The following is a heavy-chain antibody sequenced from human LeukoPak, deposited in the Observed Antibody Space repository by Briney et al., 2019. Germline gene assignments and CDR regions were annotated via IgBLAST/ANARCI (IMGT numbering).Heavy chain of an antibody. J-gene: IGHJ4*02. CDR3: ATRREYLGY. D-gene: IGHD2-2*01. V-gene: IGHV3-48*01. CDR1: GFTFSTYA. Sequence: GGSLRLSCAASGFTFSTYAMSWVRQAPGKGLEWLSYISRSGTTKYYADSVKGRFTISRDNAKNSLYLQMNSLTVEDSAIDYYATRREYLGYWGQGILVTVSS. CDR2: ISRSGTTK.